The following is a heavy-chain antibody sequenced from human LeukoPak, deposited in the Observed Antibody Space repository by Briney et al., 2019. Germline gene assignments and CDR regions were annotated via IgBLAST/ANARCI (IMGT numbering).Heavy chain of an antibody. Sequence: VASVKVSCKASGYTFTSYGISWVRQAPGQGLEWMGWINPNSGGTNYAQKFQGRVTMTRDTSISTAYMELSRLRSDDTAVYYCARGGVGTESSDYWGQGTLVTVSS. D-gene: IGHD1-26*01. V-gene: IGHV1-2*02. CDR3: ARGGVGTESSDY. CDR2: INPNSGGT. J-gene: IGHJ4*02. CDR1: GYTFTSYG.